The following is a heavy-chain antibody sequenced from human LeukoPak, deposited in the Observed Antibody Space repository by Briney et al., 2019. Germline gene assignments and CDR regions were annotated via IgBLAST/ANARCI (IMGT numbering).Heavy chain of an antibody. Sequence: GASVKVSCKASGGTFSSYAISWVRQAPGQGLEWMGGIIPIFGTANYAQKFQGRVTITADESTSTAYMELSSLRSEDTAVYYCARSYSSSSAGGDYWGQGTLVTVSS. CDR3: ARSYSSSSAGGDY. CDR1: GGTFSSYA. J-gene: IGHJ4*02. CDR2: IIPIFGTA. D-gene: IGHD6-6*01. V-gene: IGHV1-69*13.